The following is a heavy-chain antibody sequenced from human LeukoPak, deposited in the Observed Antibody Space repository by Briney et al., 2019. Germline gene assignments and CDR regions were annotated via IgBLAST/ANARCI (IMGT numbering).Heavy chain of an antibody. CDR2: IYTSGST. Sequence: SQTLSLTCTVPGGSISSGSYYWSWIRQPAGKGLEWIGRIYTSGSTNYNPSLKRRVTISVDTSKNQFSLKLSSVTAADTAVYYCARVPRGGYSVTVDYWGQGTLVTVSS. J-gene: IGHJ4*02. CDR3: ARVPRGGYSVTVDY. V-gene: IGHV4-61*02. D-gene: IGHD3-22*01. CDR1: GGSISSGSYY.